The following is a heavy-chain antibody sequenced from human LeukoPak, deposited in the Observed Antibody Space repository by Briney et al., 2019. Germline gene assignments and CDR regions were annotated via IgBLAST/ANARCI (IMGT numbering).Heavy chain of an antibody. J-gene: IGHJ4*02. CDR1: GLPLSGYS. V-gene: IGHV3-48*01. CDR3: STAKFDN. Sequence: GGSLRLSCAASGLPLSGYSINWVRQAPGKGLEWVSYINIDSITVNYADSVKGRFTISRDNAKNSLYLQMNSLRAEDTAVCYCSTAKFDNWGQGTLVTVSS. CDR2: INIDSITV.